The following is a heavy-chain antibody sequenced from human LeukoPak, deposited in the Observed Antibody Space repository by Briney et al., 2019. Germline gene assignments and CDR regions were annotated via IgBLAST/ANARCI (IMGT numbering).Heavy chain of an antibody. V-gene: IGHV1-24*01. Sequence: ASVKVSCKVSGYTLTELSMHWVRQAPGKGLEWMGGFDPEDGETIYAQKFQGRVTITTDESTSTAYMELSSLRSEDTAVYYCARGELGYCSSTSCYTVDYWGQGTLVTVSS. CDR1: GYTLTELS. CDR3: ARGELGYCSSTSCYTVDY. J-gene: IGHJ4*02. D-gene: IGHD2-2*02. CDR2: FDPEDGET.